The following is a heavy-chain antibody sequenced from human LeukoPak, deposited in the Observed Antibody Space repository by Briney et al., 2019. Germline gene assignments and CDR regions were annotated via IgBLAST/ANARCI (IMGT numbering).Heavy chain of an antibody. V-gene: IGHV3-23*01. CDR3: VKESPYPVGGTSRLYYFDN. CDR1: GFTFINYA. CDR2: VCGAGTT. D-gene: IGHD1-26*01. Sequence: PGGGLRVSCAASGFTFINYAMSWGREGPGEGVGWVSAVCGAGTTYYADIVKGRLRVSRDISKNTLSPEMNSLRDADTAVYYCVKESPYPVGGTSRLYYFDNWGQGTLVTVSS. J-gene: IGHJ4*02.